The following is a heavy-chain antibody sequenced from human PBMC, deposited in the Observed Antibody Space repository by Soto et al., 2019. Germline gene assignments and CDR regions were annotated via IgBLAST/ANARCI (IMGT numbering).Heavy chain of an antibody. V-gene: IGHV3-23*01. J-gene: IGHJ1*01. CDR1: GFTFSSYA. CDR2: ISGSGDST. CDR3: AKGVPGIAVAGTGYFQH. Sequence: EVQLLESGGGLVQPGGSLRLSCAASGFTFSSYAMSWVRQAPGKGLEWVSGISGSGDSTYYADSVKGRFTISRDNSKKTLYQQMNSLRAEDPAVYYCAKGVPGIAVAGTGYFQHWGQGTLVTVSS. D-gene: IGHD6-19*01.